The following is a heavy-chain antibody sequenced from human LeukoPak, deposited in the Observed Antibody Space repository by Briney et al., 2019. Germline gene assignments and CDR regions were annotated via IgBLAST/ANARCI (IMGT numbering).Heavy chain of an antibody. CDR3: ARDRVEYSSSRTFDY. Sequence: SVKVSCKASGGTFSSYAISWVRQAPGQGLEWMGGIIPIFGTANYAQKFQGRVTITADESTSTAYMELSSLRSEDTAVYYCARDRVEYSSSRTFDYWGQGALVTVSS. CDR1: GGTFSSYA. J-gene: IGHJ4*02. CDR2: IIPIFGTA. V-gene: IGHV1-69*13. D-gene: IGHD6-6*01.